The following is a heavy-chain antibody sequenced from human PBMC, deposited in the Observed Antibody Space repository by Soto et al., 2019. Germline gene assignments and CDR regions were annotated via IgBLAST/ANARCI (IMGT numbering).Heavy chain of an antibody. CDR3: ARDWGGMPEYFQY. CDR2: ISSSSDAI. Sequence: EVQLVESGGGLVQPGGSLRLSCAASGFTFSTYSMNWVRQAPGKGLEWVSYISSSSDAIYYADSVKGRFTISRDNAKNSLYLQMNSMRDEDTAVYYCARDWGGMPEYFQYWGQGTLVTVSS. D-gene: IGHD3-16*01. J-gene: IGHJ1*01. V-gene: IGHV3-48*02. CDR1: GFTFSTYS.